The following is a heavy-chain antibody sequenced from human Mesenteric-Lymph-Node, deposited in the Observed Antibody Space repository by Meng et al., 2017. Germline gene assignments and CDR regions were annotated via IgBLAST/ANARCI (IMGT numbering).Heavy chain of an antibody. V-gene: IGHV1-69*06. CDR1: GGTFSSYA. CDR2: IIPIFGTA. Sequence: SVKVSCKASGGTFSSYAISWVRQAPGQGLEWMGGIIPIFGTANYAQKFQGRVTITADKSTSTAYMELSSLRSEDTAVYYCARENQSSGWHLTPAFDIWGQGTMVTVSS. J-gene: IGHJ3*02. CDR3: ARENQSSGWHLTPAFDI. D-gene: IGHD6-19*01.